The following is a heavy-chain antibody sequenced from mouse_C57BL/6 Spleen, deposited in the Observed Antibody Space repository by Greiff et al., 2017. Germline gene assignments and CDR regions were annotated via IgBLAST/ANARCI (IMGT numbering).Heavy chain of an antibody. CDR3: AREGWLRMDY. CDR1: GYTFTDYN. Sequence: EVKLMESGPELVKPGASVKMSCKASGYTFTDYNMHWVKQSHGKSLEWIGYINPNNGGTSYNQKFKGKATLTVNKSSSTAYMELRSLASEDSAVYYCAREGWLRMDYWGQGTSVTVSS. J-gene: IGHJ4*01. CDR2: INPNNGGT. D-gene: IGHD2-2*01. V-gene: IGHV1-22*01.